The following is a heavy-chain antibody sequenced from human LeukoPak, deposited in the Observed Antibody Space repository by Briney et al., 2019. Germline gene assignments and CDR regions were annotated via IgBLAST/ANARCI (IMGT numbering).Heavy chain of an antibody. CDR2: IISILGIA. CDR1: GGTFSSYA. J-gene: IGHJ1*01. CDR3: ATLGSLGAHIVVVTAIHAEYFQH. D-gene: IGHD2-21*02. V-gene: IGHV1-69*04. Sequence: ASVKVSCKASGGTFSSYAISWVRQAPGQGLEWMGRIISILGIANYAQKFQGRVTITADKSTSTAYMELSSLRSEDTAVYYCATLGSLGAHIVVVTAIHAEYFQHWGQGTLVTVSS.